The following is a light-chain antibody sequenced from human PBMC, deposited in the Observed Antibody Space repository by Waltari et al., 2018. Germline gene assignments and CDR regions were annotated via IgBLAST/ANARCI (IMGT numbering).Light chain of an antibody. V-gene: IGKV3-15*01. CDR3: QQYNNWPLLT. CDR2: GAS. Sequence: EIVMTQSPATLSVFPGERATLSCRASQSVATYLAWYQQKPGQAPRLLIYGASTRPTGIPARFSGGGSGTEFTLTISSLQCEDFAVYYCQQYNNWPLLTFGGGTRVEIK. CDR1: QSVATY. J-gene: IGKJ4*01.